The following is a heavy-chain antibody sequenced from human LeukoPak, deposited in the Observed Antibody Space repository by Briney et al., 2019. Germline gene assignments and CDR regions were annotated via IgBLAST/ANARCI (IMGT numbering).Heavy chain of an antibody. CDR2: ISDNGDDT. D-gene: IGHD1-7*01. Sequence: GGSLRLSCAASGFTFNNYPMTWVRQAPGKGLEWVSAISDNGDDTKYAASVKGRFTISRDNSKNTLYLQMNSLRAEDTAVYYCARVGTGPPWDYFDYWGQGTLVTVSS. CDR3: ARVGTGPPWDYFDY. J-gene: IGHJ4*02. CDR1: GFTFNNYP. V-gene: IGHV3-23*01.